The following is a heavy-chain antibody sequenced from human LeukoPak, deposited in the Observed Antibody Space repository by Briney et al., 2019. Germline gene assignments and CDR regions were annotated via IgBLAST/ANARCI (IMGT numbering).Heavy chain of an antibody. Sequence: PSETLSLTCAVYGGSFSGYYLSWIRQPPGKGLEWIGEINHSGSTNYNPSLKSRVTISVDTSKNQFSLKLSSVTAADTAVYYCARGAGWTGTGFDYWGQGTLVTVSS. CDR2: INHSGST. CDR1: GGSFSGYY. V-gene: IGHV4-34*01. D-gene: IGHD1-1*01. CDR3: ARGAGWTGTGFDY. J-gene: IGHJ4*02.